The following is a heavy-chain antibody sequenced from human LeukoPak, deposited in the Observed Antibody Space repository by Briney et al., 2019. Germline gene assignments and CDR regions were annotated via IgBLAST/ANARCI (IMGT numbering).Heavy chain of an antibody. J-gene: IGHJ6*02. CDR3: ARGHYYYYSMDV. V-gene: IGHV4-30-4*01. CDR1: GGSISSGDYY. Sequence: SQTLSLTCTVSGGSISSGDYYWSWIRQPPGKGLEWIGYIYYSGSTYYNPSLKSRVTISVDTSKNQFSLKLSSVTAADTAVYYCARGHYYYYSMDVWGQGTTVTVSS. CDR2: IYYSGST.